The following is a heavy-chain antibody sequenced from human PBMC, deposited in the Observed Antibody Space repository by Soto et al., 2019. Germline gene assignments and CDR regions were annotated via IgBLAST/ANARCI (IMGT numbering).Heavy chain of an antibody. CDR1: GYTFTNYA. Sequence: GASVKVSCKASGYTFTNYAMHWVRQAPGQRLEWMGWINGGNGKTEYSQKFQGRVTISRDTSANIAYMELSSLRSEDTAVYFCARNQRIGSAGDNWFDPWGQGTLVTVSS. J-gene: IGHJ5*02. V-gene: IGHV1-3*01. D-gene: IGHD6-13*01. CDR2: INGGNGKT. CDR3: ARNQRIGSAGDNWFDP.